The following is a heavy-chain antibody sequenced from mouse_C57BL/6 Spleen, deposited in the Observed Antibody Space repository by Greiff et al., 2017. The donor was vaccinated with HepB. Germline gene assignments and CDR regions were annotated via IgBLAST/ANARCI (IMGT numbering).Heavy chain of an antibody. CDR2: ISSGSSTI. CDR3: ARRDSYYYGSALYAMDY. Sequence: EVKLMESGGGLVKPGGSLKLSCAASGFTFSDYGMHWVRQAPEKGLEWVAYISSGSSTIYYADTVKGRFTISRDNAKNTLFLQMTSLRSEDTAMYYCARRDSYYYGSALYAMDYWGQGTSVTVSS. D-gene: IGHD1-1*01. CDR1: GFTFSDYG. V-gene: IGHV5-17*01. J-gene: IGHJ4*01.